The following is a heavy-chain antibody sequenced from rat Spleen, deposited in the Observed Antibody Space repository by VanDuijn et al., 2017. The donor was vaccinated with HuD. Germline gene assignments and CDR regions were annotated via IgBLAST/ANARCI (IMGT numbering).Heavy chain of an antibody. J-gene: IGHJ2*01. V-gene: IGHV5-27*01. D-gene: IGHD1-11*01. Sequence: EVQLVESGGCLVQPGRALKLSCAASGFTFINYDMAWVRQAPTKGLEWAASISPSGGDTYYRESVRGRFTISRNNAKSTLYLQMDSLRSEDTATYYCTTANNGGFSELYYFDYWGQGVMVTVSS. CDR3: TTANNGGFSELYYFDY. CDR2: ISPSGGDT. CDR1: GFTFINYD.